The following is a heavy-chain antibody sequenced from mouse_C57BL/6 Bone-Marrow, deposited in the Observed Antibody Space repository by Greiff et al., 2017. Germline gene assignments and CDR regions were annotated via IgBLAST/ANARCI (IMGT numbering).Heavy chain of an antibody. J-gene: IGHJ3*01. CDR1: GFSLTSYG. CDR3: ARGEDYDEVFAD. D-gene: IGHD2-4*01. V-gene: IGHV2-2*01. Sequence: VKLVESGPGLVQPSQSLSITCTVSGFSLTSYGVHWVRQSPGKGLEWLGVLWSGGSTDYNAAFISSLSISKDNSKSQVFFKMNSLQAEDTAIYYCARGEDYDEVFADWGQGTLVTVSA. CDR2: LWSGGST.